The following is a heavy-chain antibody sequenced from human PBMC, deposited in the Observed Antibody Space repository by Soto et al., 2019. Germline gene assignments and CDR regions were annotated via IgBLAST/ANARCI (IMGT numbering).Heavy chain of an antibody. CDR2: ISADNGNT. D-gene: IGHD1-1*01. CDR1: GYAFTTYG. CDR3: ARGRYGDY. Sequence: QVHLVQSGAEVKKPGASVKVSCKGSGYAFTTYGNTWVRQAPGQGLEWMGWISADNGNTNYAQKLQGRVTVTRDTSTGTAYMELRGMRSDDTAVYYCARGRYGDYWGQGALVTVSS. J-gene: IGHJ4*02. V-gene: IGHV1-18*01.